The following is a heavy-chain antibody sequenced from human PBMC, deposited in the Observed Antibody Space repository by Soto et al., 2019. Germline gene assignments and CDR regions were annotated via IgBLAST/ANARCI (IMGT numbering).Heavy chain of an antibody. CDR2: ISGYNGNT. CDR1: GYTFTNYG. J-gene: IGHJ6*02. CDR3: AREGPAPYYYYGMDV. V-gene: IGHV1-18*01. Sequence: QVQLVQSGAEVKKPGAAVKVSGKASGYTFTNYGFSWVRQAPGQGLEWMGWISGYNGNTKYVEKFQGSVTMTADTSTSTAHMELRSLRSDDTAVYYCAREGPAPYYYYGMDVWGQGTAVTVSS.